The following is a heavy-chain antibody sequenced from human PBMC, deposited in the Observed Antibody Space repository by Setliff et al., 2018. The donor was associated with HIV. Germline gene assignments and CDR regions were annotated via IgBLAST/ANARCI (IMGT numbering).Heavy chain of an antibody. D-gene: IGHD6-13*01. J-gene: IGHJ3*02. V-gene: IGHV1-18*04. Sequence: GASVKVSCKASGYTFISYGISWMRQAPGQGPEWMGWISVDNGDTNYAQKVQGRVSMTTDTSTSTAYMELGSLRFDDTAVYYCTRTSSSRPDAFDIWGQGTMVTVSS. CDR2: ISVDNGDT. CDR1: GYTFISYG. CDR3: TRTSSSRPDAFDI.